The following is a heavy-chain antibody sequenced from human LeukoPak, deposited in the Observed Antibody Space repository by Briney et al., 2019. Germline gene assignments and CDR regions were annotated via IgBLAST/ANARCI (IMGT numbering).Heavy chain of an antibody. D-gene: IGHD3-22*01. V-gene: IGHV3-30*04. Sequence: GRSLRLSCAASGFTFSSYDMHWVRQAPGKGLEWVAVISYDGTNKYFADSVKGRFTISRDNSKNTLYVQMSSLRAEDTAVYYCARAPDSSAYSFFFDYWGQGTLVTVSS. CDR1: GFTFSSYD. CDR2: ISYDGTNK. J-gene: IGHJ4*02. CDR3: ARAPDSSAYSFFFDY.